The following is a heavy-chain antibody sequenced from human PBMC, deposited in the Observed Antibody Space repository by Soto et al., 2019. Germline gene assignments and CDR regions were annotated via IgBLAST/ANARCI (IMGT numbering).Heavy chain of an antibody. J-gene: IGHJ4*02. CDR3: APIVLISARGIDY. V-gene: IGHV3-23*01. Sequence: PGGSLRLSCVASGFTFTYYAMSWVRQAPGKGLQWVSSTTGSGGTTYYADSVKGRFTMSRDNSKNTLYLQLNSLRVEDTAVYYCAPIVLISARGIDYWGQGTLVTVS. CDR2: TTGSGGTT. D-gene: IGHD1-26*01. CDR1: GFTFTYYA.